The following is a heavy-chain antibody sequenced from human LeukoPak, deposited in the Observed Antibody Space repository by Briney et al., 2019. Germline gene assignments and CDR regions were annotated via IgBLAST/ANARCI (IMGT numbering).Heavy chain of an antibody. V-gene: IGHV3-23*01. CDR2: ISGSGGGT. CDR1: GFTFSSHA. CDR3: AKGPSGYSSGWYINYFDY. J-gene: IGHJ4*02. D-gene: IGHD6-19*01. Sequence: GGSLRLSCAASGFTFSSHAMSWVRQAPGKGLEWVSIISGSGGGTSYADSVKGRFTISRDNSKYTLYLQMNSLRAEDTAVYYCAKGPSGYSSGWYINYFDYWGQGTLVTVSS.